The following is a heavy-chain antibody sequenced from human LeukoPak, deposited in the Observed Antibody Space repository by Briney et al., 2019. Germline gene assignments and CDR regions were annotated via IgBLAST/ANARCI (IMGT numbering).Heavy chain of an antibody. D-gene: IGHD5-12*01. CDR3: TMCYTRYSGYDLPRY. CDR1: GFTVSSNY. Sequence: PGGSLRLSCAASGFTVSSNYMSWVRQAPGKGLEWVSFIYSGGSTYYADSVKGRFTISRDNSKNTLYLQMNSLRAEDTAVYYCTMCYTRYSGYDLPRYWGQGTLVTVSS. J-gene: IGHJ4*02. V-gene: IGHV3-53*01. CDR2: IYSGGST.